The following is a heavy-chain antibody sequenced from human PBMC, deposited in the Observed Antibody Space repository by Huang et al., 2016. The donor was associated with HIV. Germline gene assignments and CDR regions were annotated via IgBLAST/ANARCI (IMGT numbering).Heavy chain of an antibody. D-gene: IGHD6-13*01. CDR1: GFTFSSYG. CDR2: IADDAKNK. CDR3: AKGGSAAAVLDF. J-gene: IGHJ4*02. Sequence: QVPLVESGGGVVQPGRSLRISCAASGFTFSSYGMNWVRQGPGKGLEWVAVIADDAKNKYYADSVKGRFSISRDNSKTTVYLQLNSLRLEDTAVYYCAKGGSAAAVLDFWGQGTLVTVSS. V-gene: IGHV3-30*18.